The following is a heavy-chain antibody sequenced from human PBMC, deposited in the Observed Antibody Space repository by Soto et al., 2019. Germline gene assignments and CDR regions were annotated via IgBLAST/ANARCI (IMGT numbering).Heavy chain of an antibody. V-gene: IGHV3-13*01. D-gene: IGHD6-13*01. CDR1: GFTFSSYD. CDR2: IGTAGDT. J-gene: IGHJ2*01. CDR3: ARDRSSSSNGYFDL. Sequence: EVQLVESGGGLVQPGGSLRLSCAASGFTFSSYDMHWVRQATGKGLEWVSAIGTAGDTYYPGSVKGRFTISRENAKNSLYLQMNSLGAEDTAVYYCARDRSSSSNGYFDLWGRGTLVTVPS.